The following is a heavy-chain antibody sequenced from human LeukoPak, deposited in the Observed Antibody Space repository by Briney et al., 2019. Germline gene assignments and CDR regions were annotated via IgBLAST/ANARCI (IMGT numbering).Heavy chain of an antibody. Sequence: ASVKVSCKASGYTFTGYYMHWVRQAPGQGLEWMGWINPNSGGTNYEQKFQGRVTMTRDTSISTAYMALSRLRSDDTAVYYCARAPLWFGESGFDPWGQGTLVTVSS. CDR1: GYTFTGYY. CDR2: INPNSGGT. J-gene: IGHJ5*02. CDR3: ARAPLWFGESGFDP. V-gene: IGHV1-2*02. D-gene: IGHD3-10*01.